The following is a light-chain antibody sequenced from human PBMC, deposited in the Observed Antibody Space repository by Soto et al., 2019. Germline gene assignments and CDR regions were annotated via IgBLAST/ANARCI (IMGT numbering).Light chain of an antibody. Sequence: TVFSQSQATLSVSPGERATVPCRASQSVRSSYFAWYQQKPGQAPRLLIFGASTRAPGIPDRFSGSGSGTDFTLTISKLEPEDFALFYCQQYGNSPLTFGGGTKVDI. J-gene: IGKJ4*01. V-gene: IGKV3-20*01. CDR1: QSVRSSY. CDR3: QQYGNSPLT. CDR2: GAS.